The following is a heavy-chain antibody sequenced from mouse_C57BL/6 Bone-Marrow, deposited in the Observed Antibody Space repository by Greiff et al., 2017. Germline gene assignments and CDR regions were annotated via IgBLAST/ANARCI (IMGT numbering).Heavy chain of an antibody. Sequence: QVHVKQSGAELARPGASVKLSCKASGYTFTSYGISWVKQRTGQGLEWIGEIYPRSGNTYYNEKFKGKATLTADKSSSTAYMELRSLTSEDSAVYFCARGGWLLREGWYFDVWGTGTTVTVSS. CDR1: GYTFTSYG. V-gene: IGHV1-81*01. CDR2: IYPRSGNT. CDR3: ARGGWLLREGWYFDV. D-gene: IGHD2-3*01. J-gene: IGHJ1*03.